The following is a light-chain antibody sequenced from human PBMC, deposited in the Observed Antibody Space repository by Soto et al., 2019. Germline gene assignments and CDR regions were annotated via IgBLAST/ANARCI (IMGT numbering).Light chain of an antibody. CDR1: QGISSY. CDR3: QQYYSYPPIT. Sequence: AIRMTQSPSSFSASTGDRVTITCRGSQGISSYLAWYQQKPGKAPKLLIYAASTLQSGVPSRFSGSGSGTDFTLTISCLQSEDFATYYCQQYYSYPPITFGQGTRLEI. V-gene: IGKV1-8*01. CDR2: AAS. J-gene: IGKJ5*01.